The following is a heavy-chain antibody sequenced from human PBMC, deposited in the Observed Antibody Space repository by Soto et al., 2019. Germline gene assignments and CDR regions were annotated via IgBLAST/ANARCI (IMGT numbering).Heavy chain of an antibody. CDR2: ISWNSGSI. D-gene: IGHD4-17*01. CDR3: AKDMGDAGADYGDYHGRDDY. Sequence: GGSLRLSCAASGFTFDDYAMHWVRQAPGKGLEWVSGISWNSGSIGYADSVKGRFTISRDNAKNSLYLQMNSLRAEDTALYYCAKDMGDAGADYGDYHGRDDYWGQGTLVTVSS. J-gene: IGHJ4*02. V-gene: IGHV3-9*01. CDR1: GFTFDDYA.